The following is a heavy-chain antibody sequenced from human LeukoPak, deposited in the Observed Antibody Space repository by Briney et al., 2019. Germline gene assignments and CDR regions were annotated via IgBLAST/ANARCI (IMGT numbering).Heavy chain of an antibody. Sequence: PSETLSLTRTVSGGSISSYYWSWIRQPPGKGLEWIGYIYYSGSTNYNPSLKSRVTISVDTSKNQFSLKLSSVTAADTAVYYCARSSAVVAANFDYWGQGTLVTVSS. CDR1: GGSISSYY. CDR3: ARSSAVVAANFDY. CDR2: IYYSGST. V-gene: IGHV4-59*08. D-gene: IGHD2-15*01. J-gene: IGHJ4*02.